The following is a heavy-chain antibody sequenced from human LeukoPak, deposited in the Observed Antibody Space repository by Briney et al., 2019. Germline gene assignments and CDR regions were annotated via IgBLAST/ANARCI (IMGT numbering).Heavy chain of an antibody. CDR3: ARDAGIVATAN. V-gene: IGHV1-69*13. CDR2: IIPIFGTA. J-gene: IGHJ4*02. Sequence: ASVKVSCKASGGTFSSYAISWVRQAPEQGLEWMGGIIPIFGTANYAQKFQGRVTITADESTSTAYMELSSLRSEDTAVYYCARDAGIVATANWGQGTLVTVSS. D-gene: IGHD5-12*01. CDR1: GGTFSSYA.